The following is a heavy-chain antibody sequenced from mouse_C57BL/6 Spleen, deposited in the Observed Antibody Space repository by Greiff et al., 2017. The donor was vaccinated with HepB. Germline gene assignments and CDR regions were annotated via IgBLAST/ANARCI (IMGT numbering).Heavy chain of an antibody. CDR3: ATYYSNYFDY. CDR2: ISSGGSYT. CDR1: GFTFSSYG. J-gene: IGHJ2*01. D-gene: IGHD2-5*01. V-gene: IGHV5-6*01. Sequence: EVQRVESGGDLVKPGGSLKLSCAASGFTFSSYGMSWVRQTPDKRLEWVATISSGGSYTYYPDSVKGRFTISRDNAKNTLYLQMSSLKSEDTAMYYCATYYSNYFDYWGQGTTLTVSS.